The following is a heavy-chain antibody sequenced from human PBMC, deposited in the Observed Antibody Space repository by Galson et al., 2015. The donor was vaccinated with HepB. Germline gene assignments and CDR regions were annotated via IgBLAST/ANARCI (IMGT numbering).Heavy chain of an antibody. Sequence: SLRLSCAASGFTFSSYSMNWVRQAPGKGLEWVSSISSSSSYIYYADSVKGRFTISRDNAKNSLYLQMNSLRAEDTAVYYCARAMGGELLIGAFDYWGQGTLVTVSS. J-gene: IGHJ4*02. CDR3: ARAMGGELLIGAFDY. CDR2: ISSSSSYI. D-gene: IGHD1-26*01. V-gene: IGHV3-21*01. CDR1: GFTFSSYS.